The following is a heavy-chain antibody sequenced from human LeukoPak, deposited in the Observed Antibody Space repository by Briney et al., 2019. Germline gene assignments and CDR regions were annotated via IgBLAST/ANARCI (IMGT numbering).Heavy chain of an antibody. CDR2: IYYSGST. V-gene: IGHV4-39*01. Sequence: KASETLSLTYTVSGGSISSSSYYWGWIRQPPGKGLEWIGSIYYSGSTYYNPSLKSRVTISVDTSKNQFSLKLSSVTAADTAVYYCARGRSHDYGDYEAVDYWGQGTLVTVSS. J-gene: IGHJ4*02. CDR3: ARGRSHDYGDYEAVDY. CDR1: GGSISSSSYY. D-gene: IGHD4-17*01.